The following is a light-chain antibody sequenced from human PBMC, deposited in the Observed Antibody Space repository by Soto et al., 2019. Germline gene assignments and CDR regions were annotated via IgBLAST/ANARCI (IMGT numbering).Light chain of an antibody. Sequence: EIVFTQSPATLSFSPGERATLSCRASQSVDTSLAWYRQRPGQAPRLLIYDASNRATGIPARFSGSGSGTNFTLTITSLEPEDFAVYYCQQRSNWPKFTFGPGTKVDIK. CDR1: QSVDTS. J-gene: IGKJ3*01. V-gene: IGKV3-11*01. CDR3: QQRSNWPKFT. CDR2: DAS.